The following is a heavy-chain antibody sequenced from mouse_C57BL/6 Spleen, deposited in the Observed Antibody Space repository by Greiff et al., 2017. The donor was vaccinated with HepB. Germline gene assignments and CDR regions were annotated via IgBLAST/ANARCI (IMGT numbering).Heavy chain of an antibody. J-gene: IGHJ2*01. D-gene: IGHD2-2*01. CDR1: GYTFTSYW. CDR2: IHPNSGST. CDR3: ARWVGYYFDY. Sequence: VQLQESGAELVKPGASVKLSCKASGYTFTSYWMHWVKQRPGQGLEWIGMIHPNSGSTNYNEKFKSKATLTVDKSSSTAYMQRSSLTSEDSAVYYCARWVGYYFDYWGQGTTLTVSS. V-gene: IGHV1-64*01.